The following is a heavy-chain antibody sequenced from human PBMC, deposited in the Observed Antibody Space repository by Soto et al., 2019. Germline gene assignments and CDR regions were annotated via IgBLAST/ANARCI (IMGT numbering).Heavy chain of an antibody. CDR1: GGTFSSYA. CDR2: IIPIFGTA. CDR3: ARERWDIVVVVAATNYYGMDV. D-gene: IGHD2-15*01. J-gene: IGHJ6*02. Sequence: SVKLSCKASGGTFSSYAVSWVRQAPGQGLEWMGGIIPIFGTANYAQKFQGRVTITADESTSTAYMELSSLRSEDTAEYYCARERWDIVVVVAATNYYGMDVWG. V-gene: IGHV1-69*13.